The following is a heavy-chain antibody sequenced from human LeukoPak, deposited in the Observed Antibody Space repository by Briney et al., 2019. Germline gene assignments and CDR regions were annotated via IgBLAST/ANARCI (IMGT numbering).Heavy chain of an antibody. CDR3: AREAPSGIAVAGFDY. CDR1: GYTFTSYA. D-gene: IGHD6-19*01. J-gene: IGHJ4*02. CDR2: IIPILGIA. V-gene: IGHV1-69*04. Sequence: ASVKVSCKASGYTFTSYAISWVRQAPGQGLEWMGRIIPILGIANYAQKFQGRVTITADKSTSTAYMELSSLRSEDTAVYYCAREAPSGIAVAGFDYWGQGTLVTVSS.